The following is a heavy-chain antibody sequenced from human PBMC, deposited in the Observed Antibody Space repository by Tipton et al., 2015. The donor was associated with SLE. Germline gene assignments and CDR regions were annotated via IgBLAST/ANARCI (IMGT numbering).Heavy chain of an antibody. CDR3: ASRIWGEAGY. V-gene: IGHV4-34*01. CDR1: GGSFSGYY. J-gene: IGHJ4*02. CDR2: INHSGST. D-gene: IGHD3-16*01. Sequence: LRLSCAVYGGSFSGYYWSWIRQPPGKGLEWIGEINHSGSTNYNPSLKSRVTISVDTSKNQFSLKLSSVTAADTAVYYCASRIWGEAGYWGQGTLVTVSS.